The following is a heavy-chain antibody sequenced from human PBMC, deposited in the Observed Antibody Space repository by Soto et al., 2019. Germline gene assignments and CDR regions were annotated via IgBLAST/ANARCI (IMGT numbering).Heavy chain of an antibody. CDR1: GFTFSSYA. V-gene: IGHV3-23*01. CDR2: ISGSGGST. Sequence: AESLRLSCVASGFTFSSYAMSWVRQAPGKGLEWVSAISGSGGSTYYADSVKGRFTISRDNSKNTLYLQMNSLRAEDTAVYYCAKDLGYYSSSWYYFDYWGQGT. D-gene: IGHD6-13*01. J-gene: IGHJ4*02. CDR3: AKDLGYYSSSWYYFDY.